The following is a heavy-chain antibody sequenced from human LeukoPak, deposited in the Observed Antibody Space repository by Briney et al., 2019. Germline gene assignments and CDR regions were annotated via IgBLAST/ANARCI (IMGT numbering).Heavy chain of an antibody. V-gene: IGHV5-51*01. CDR2: IYPSDFDT. J-gene: IGHJ5*02. CDR1: GYSFTSSW. Sequence: GESLKISCKGYGYSFTSSWIGWVRQMPGMGLEWMGSIYPSDFDTRYSPSFQGQVTISADKSISTAYLQWSSLKASDTAMYYCARSGTTGTRWFDPWGQGTLVTGSS. CDR3: ARSGTTGTRWFDP. D-gene: IGHD1-1*01.